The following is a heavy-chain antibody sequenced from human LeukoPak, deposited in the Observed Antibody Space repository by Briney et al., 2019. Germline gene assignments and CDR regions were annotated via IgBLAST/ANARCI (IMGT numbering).Heavy chain of an antibody. CDR2: INPNSGGT. D-gene: IGHD1-26*01. V-gene: IGHV1-2*02. CDR3: ARGKWRYFDY. Sequence: ASVKISCKVSGYTFTDYYMHWVRQAPGQGLEWMGWINPNSGGTNYAQKFQGRVTMNRDTSISTAYMELGRLRSDDTAVYYCARGKWRYFDYWGQGTLVTVSS. CDR1: GYTFTDYY. J-gene: IGHJ4*02.